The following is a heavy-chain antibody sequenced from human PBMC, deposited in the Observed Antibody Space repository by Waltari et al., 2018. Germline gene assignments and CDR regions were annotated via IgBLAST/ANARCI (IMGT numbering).Heavy chain of an antibody. D-gene: IGHD2-2*01. Sequence: QVQLVQSGAEVKKPGASVTVSCKASGYTFTGYSMPWVPQVHGQGLEWMGWINPNSGGTNYAQKFQGRVTMTRDTSISTAYMELSRLRSDDTAVYYCARGWIVVVPAAMTRRWFDPWGQGTLVTVSS. J-gene: IGHJ5*02. V-gene: IGHV1-2*02. CDR1: GYTFTGYS. CDR2: INPNSGGT. CDR3: ARGWIVVVPAAMTRRWFDP.